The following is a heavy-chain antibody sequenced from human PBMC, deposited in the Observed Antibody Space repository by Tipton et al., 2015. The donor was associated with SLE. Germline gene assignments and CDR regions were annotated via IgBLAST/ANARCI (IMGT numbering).Heavy chain of an antibody. J-gene: IGHJ6*02. V-gene: IGHV4-34*01. CDR3: ARTAVLAAIMMDV. CDR2: MDHSGIT. D-gene: IGHD2-2*01. Sequence: TLSLTCAVYGGSFSGYYWSWIRQPPGKGLEWIGEMDHSGITNYNPSLKSRVTISVDTSKNQFSLRLNSVTAADTAVYYCARTAVLAAIMMDVWGQGTTVTVSS. CDR1: GGSFSGYY.